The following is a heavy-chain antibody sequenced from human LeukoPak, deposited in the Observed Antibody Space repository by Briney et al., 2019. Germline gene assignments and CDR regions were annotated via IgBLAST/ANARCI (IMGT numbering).Heavy chain of an antibody. CDR2: ITSGGGGI. CDR1: GFTFSSYD. V-gene: IGHV3-48*03. Sequence: GGSLTLSCAASGFTFSSYDVSWVRQAPGKGLEWVSYITSGGGGIDYADSVKGRFTISRDNARNSLYLQMNSLRVEDTAIYYCARRVGATGFEYWGQGTLVTVSS. D-gene: IGHD1-26*01. J-gene: IGHJ4*02. CDR3: ARRVGATGFEY.